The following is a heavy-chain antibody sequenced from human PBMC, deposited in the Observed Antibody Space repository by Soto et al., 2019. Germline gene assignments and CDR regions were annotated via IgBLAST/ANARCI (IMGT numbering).Heavy chain of an antibody. CDR1: GYTLTELS. D-gene: IGHD3-9*01. CDR3: ATYLNYIFTGYGPDAFDI. Sequence: ASVKVSCKVSGYTLTELSMHWVRQAPGKGLERMGGFDPEDGETIYAQKFQGRVTMTEDISTDIAYMELSSLRSEDTAVYYCATYLNYIFTGYGPDAFDIWGQGTMVTVSS. CDR2: FDPEDGET. J-gene: IGHJ3*02. V-gene: IGHV1-24*01.